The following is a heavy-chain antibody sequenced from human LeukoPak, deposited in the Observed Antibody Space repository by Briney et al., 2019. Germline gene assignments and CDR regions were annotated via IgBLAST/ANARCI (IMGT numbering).Heavy chain of an antibody. CDR1: GGSISSTNW. CDR2: IYDSGST. CDR3: ARDCSGGSCYGAFDI. D-gene: IGHD2-15*01. Sequence: SETLSLTCAVSGGSISSTNWWSWIRPPPGKGLEWIGYIYDSGSTYYNPSLKSRITISVDTSENRFSLKLSSVTATDTAVYYCARDCSGGSCYGAFDIWGQGTMVTVSS. V-gene: IGHV4-30-4*01. J-gene: IGHJ3*02.